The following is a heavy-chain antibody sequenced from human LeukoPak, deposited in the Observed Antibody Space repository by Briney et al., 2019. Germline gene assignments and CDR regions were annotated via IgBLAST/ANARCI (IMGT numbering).Heavy chain of an antibody. CDR3: ARSPQTYIDAFDI. V-gene: IGHV4-4*02. D-gene: IGHD4-11*01. CDR1: GGSISSSNW. J-gene: IGHJ3*02. CDR2: IYQSGST. Sequence: PSETLSLTCAVSGGSISSSNWWSWVRQPPGKGLEWIGEIYQSGSTNYKSSLKSRVTISVDKAKNQFSLKLISVTAADTAVYYCARSPQTYIDAFDIWGQGTLVTVSS.